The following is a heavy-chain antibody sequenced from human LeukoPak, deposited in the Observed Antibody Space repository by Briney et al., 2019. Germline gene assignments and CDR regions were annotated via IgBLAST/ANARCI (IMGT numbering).Heavy chain of an antibody. V-gene: IGHV1-69*13. Sequence: SVKVSCKASGGTFSSYAISWVRQAPGQGLEWMGGIIPIFGTANYAQKFQGRVTITADESTSTAYMELSSLRSEDTAVYYCARGHGGNSGWYFDLWGRGTLVTVSS. CDR3: ARGHGGNSGWYFDL. CDR2: IIPIFGTA. CDR1: GGTFSSYA. D-gene: IGHD4-23*01. J-gene: IGHJ2*01.